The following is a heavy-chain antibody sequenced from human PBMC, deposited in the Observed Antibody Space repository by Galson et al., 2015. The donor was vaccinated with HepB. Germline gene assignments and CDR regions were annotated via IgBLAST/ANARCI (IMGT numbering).Heavy chain of an antibody. CDR2: IYSGGST. J-gene: IGHJ6*02. CDR3: ARATLWFGELSPNGMDV. Sequence: SLRLSCAASGFTVSSNYMSWVRQAPGKGLEWVSVIYSGGSTYYADSVKGRFTISRDNSKNTLYLQMNSLRAEDTAVYYCARATLWFGELSPNGMDVWGQGTTGTVSS. CDR1: GFTVSSNY. D-gene: IGHD3-10*01. V-gene: IGHV3-66*01.